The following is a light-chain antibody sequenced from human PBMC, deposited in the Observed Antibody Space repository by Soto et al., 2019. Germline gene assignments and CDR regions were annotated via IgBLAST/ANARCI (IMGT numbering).Light chain of an antibody. J-gene: IGKJ3*01. Sequence: DIEMTQSPASLSSSAGDRVTITCRASQTISSSYLNWYQQKPGQAPNRLIYAASSLHTGVPSRFSGSGSGTKFTLTISSLQAQDVLTFYCQQPYSTVSTFGPGTKVDIK. CDR2: AAS. V-gene: IGKV1-39*01. CDR3: QQPYSTVST. CDR1: QTISSSY.